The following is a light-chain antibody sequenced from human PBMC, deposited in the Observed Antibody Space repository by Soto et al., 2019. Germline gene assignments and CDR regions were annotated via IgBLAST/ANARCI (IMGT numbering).Light chain of an antibody. Sequence: ELVLTQSPATLSLSPGETATLSCRASQSVSSYLAWYQQKPGQALRLLIYDASKRTTGIPARFSGSGSGTDFTLNISSLEPEDFAVYFCHQRSNWPLTFGGGTKLEIK. CDR1: QSVSSY. J-gene: IGKJ4*01. CDR3: HQRSNWPLT. V-gene: IGKV3-11*01. CDR2: DAS.